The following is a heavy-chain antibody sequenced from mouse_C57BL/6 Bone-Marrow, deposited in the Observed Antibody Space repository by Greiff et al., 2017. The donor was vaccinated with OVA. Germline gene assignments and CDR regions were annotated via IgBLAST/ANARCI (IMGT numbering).Heavy chain of an antibody. J-gene: IGHJ2*01. V-gene: IGHV5-17*01. D-gene: IGHD2-2*01. CDR2: ISSGSSTI. CDR3: AIYGYDFDY. CDR1: GFTFSDYG. Sequence: EVKMGEYGGGLGKSGGCLKLYCAASGFTFSDYGMHWVRQAPEKGLEWVAYISSGSSTIYYADTVKGRFTISRDNAKNTLFLQMTSLRSEDTAMYYCAIYGYDFDYWGQGTTLTVSS.